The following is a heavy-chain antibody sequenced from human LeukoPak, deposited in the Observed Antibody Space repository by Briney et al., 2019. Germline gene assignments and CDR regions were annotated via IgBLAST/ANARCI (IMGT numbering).Heavy chain of an antibody. CDR2: IYHSGST. D-gene: IGHD2-2*01. CDR1: GYSISSGYY. V-gene: IGHV4-38-2*01. J-gene: IGHJ6*04. CDR3: AREIRYCSSTSCYGGYGMDV. Sequence: SETLSLTCAVSGYSISSGYYWGWIRQPPGKGPEWIGSIYHSGSTYYNPSLKSRVTISVDTSKNQFSLNLSSVTAADTAVYYCAREIRYCSSTSCYGGYGMDVWGKGTTVTVSS.